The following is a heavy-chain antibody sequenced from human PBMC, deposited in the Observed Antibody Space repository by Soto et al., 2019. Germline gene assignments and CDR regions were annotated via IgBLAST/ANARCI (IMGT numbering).Heavy chain of an antibody. Sequence: GASVKVSCKASGGTFGTYGISWVRQAPGQGLEWMGGIVPFFGTPDYAENLQGRVTITADESTSTAYMELSSLRSGDTAVYYCARANQAAMIKHYYEAMDVWGKGTKVTVSS. CDR1: GGTFGTYG. CDR2: IVPFFGTP. D-gene: IGHD5-18*01. J-gene: IGHJ6*04. V-gene: IGHV1-69*13. CDR3: ARANQAAMIKHYYEAMDV.